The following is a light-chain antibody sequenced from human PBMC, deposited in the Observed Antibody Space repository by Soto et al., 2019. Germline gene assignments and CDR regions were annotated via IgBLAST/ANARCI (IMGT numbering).Light chain of an antibody. CDR1: QNLHSF. CDR2: DGS. CDR3: QQRSSWIT. Sequence: EIVLTQSPATLSVSPGERVTLSCRSSQNLHSFLNWYQQRPGQAPRPLIYDGSKRPAGVPDRISGDGSGTDYTLTISSLEPEDFAVYYCQQRSSWITFGQGTRLEIK. J-gene: IGKJ5*01. V-gene: IGKV3-11*01.